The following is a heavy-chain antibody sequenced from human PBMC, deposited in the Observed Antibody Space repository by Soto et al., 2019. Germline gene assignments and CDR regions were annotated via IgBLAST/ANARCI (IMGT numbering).Heavy chain of an antibody. Sequence: QVQLVESGGGVVQPGRSLRLSCAASGFTFSTYAMNWVRQGPGKGLEWVALISYDGSNKYYADSVKGRFTISRDNSKNTLYLKMNSLRGEDTAVYYCARDGNTYYYDRQDYWGQGTTVTVSS. CDR1: GFTFSTYA. V-gene: IGHV3-30-3*01. J-gene: IGHJ4*03. CDR2: ISYDGSNK. CDR3: ARDGNTYYYDRQDY. D-gene: IGHD3-22*01.